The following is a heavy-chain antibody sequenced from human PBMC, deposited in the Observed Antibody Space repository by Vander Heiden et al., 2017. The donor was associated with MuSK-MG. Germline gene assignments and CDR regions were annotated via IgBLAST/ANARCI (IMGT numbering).Heavy chain of an antibody. CDR1: GGSFSGYY. CDR3: ARGVVGGTRGYYYMDV. V-gene: IGHV4-34*01. J-gene: IGHJ6*03. CDR2: INHSGST. Sequence: QVQLQQWGAGLLKPSETLSLTCAVYGGSFSGYYWSWIRQPPGKGLEWIGEINHSGSTNYNPSLKSRVTISVDTSKNQCSLKLSSVTAADTAVYYCARGVVGGTRGYYYMDVWGKGTTVTVSS. D-gene: IGHD3-16*01.